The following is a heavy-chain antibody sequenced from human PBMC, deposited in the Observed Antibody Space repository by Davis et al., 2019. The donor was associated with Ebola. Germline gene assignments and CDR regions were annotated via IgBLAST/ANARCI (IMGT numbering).Heavy chain of an antibody. CDR1: GYTFTGYY. V-gene: IGHV1-18*04. Sequence: ASVKVSCKASGYTFTGYYMHWVRQAPGQGLEWMGWISAYNGNTNYAQKLQGRVTMTTDTSTSTAYMELRSLRSDDTAVYYCARGRYDFWSRYGMDVWGQGTTVTVSS. J-gene: IGHJ6*02. CDR3: ARGRYDFWSRYGMDV. D-gene: IGHD3-3*01. CDR2: ISAYNGNT.